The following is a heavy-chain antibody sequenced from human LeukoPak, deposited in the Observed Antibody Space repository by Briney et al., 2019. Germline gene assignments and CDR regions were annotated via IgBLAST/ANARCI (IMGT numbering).Heavy chain of an antibody. CDR3: ARVRIYYDSSGYYADAFDI. D-gene: IGHD3-22*01. J-gene: IGHJ3*02. CDR2: IYHSGST. Sequence: PSQTLSLTCAVSGGSISSGGYSWSWIRQPPGTGLEWIGYIYHSGSTYYNPSLKSRVTISVDRSKNQFSLKLSSVTAADTAVYYCARVRIYYDSSGYYADAFDIWGQGTMATVSS. CDR1: GGSISSGGYS. V-gene: IGHV4-30-2*01.